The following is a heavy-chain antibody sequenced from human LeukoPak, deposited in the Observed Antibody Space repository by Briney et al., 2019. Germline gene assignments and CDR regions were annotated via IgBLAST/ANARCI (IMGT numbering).Heavy chain of an antibody. CDR1: GFTFSSHG. CDR2: ISGSGGST. D-gene: IGHD3-9*01. Sequence: GGSLRLSCAASGFTFSSHGMNWVRQAPGKGLEWVSGISGSGGSTYYADSVKGRFTISRDTSKNALYLQMNSLRVEDTAVYYCAKVGQNYDILTYYFDYWGQGTLVTVSS. J-gene: IGHJ4*02. CDR3: AKVGQNYDILTYYFDY. V-gene: IGHV3-23*01.